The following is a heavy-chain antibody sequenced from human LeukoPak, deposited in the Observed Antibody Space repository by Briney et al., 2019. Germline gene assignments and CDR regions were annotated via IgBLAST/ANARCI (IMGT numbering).Heavy chain of an antibody. CDR1: GFTFSSYA. V-gene: IGHV3-23*01. CDR3: AKDLRSGWYYEEGPGDY. J-gene: IGHJ4*02. D-gene: IGHD6-19*01. CDR2: ISGSGGST. Sequence: PGGSLRLSCAASGFTFSSYAMSWVRQAPGKGLEWVSAISGSGGSTYYADSVKGRFTISRDNSKNTLYLQMNSLRAEDTAVYYCAKDLRSGWYYEEGPGDYWGQGTLVTVSS.